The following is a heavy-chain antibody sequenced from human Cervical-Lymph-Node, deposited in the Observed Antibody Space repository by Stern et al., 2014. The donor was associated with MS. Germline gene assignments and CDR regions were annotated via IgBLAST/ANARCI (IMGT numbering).Heavy chain of an antibody. CDR2: ISAYNGNT. D-gene: IGHD2-15*01. CDR1: GYTFTSYG. Sequence: VQLVESGAEVKKPGASVKVSCKASGYTFTSYGISWVRQAPGQGLASMGLISAYNGNTNYAEKLQDSVTMTADTTTSTAYMELRSLGSDDTAVYYCARGLLGSENAFDIWGQGTMVTVSS. V-gene: IGHV1-18*01. J-gene: IGHJ3*02. CDR3: ARGLLGSENAFDI.